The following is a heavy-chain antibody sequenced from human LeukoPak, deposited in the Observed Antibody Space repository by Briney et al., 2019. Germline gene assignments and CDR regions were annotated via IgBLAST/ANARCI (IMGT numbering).Heavy chain of an antibody. D-gene: IGHD7-27*01. J-gene: IGHJ4*02. CDR2: ISGSGGST. CDR1: GFTFSSYA. Sequence: GGSLRLSCAASGFTFSSYAMSWVRQAPGKGLEWVSAISGSGGSTYYADSVKGRFTISRDNSKNTLYLQMNSLRAEDTAVYYCAKAAKPELTGDLVGFDYWGQGTLVTVSS. V-gene: IGHV3-23*01. CDR3: AKAAKPELTGDLVGFDY.